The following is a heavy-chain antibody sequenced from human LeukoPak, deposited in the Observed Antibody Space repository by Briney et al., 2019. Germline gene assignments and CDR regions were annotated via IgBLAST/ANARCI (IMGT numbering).Heavy chain of an antibody. CDR1: GGSISSYY. J-gene: IGHJ6*02. D-gene: IGHD3-16*02. CDR2: IYYSGST. CDR3: ARVPYYDYVWGSYRYTRHDDYYYYGMDV. V-gene: IGHV4-59*01. Sequence: IPSETLSLTCTVSGGSISSYYWSWIRQPPGKGLEWIGYIYYSGSTNYNPSLKSRVTISVDTFKNQFSLKLSSVTAADTAVYYCARVPYYDYVWGSYRYTRHDDYYYYGMDVWGQGTTVTVSS.